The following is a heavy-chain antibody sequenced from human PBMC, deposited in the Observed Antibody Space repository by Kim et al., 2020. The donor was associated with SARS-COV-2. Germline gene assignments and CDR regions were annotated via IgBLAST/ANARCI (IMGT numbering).Heavy chain of an antibody. CDR3: ARVTAQYSSEYFDY. D-gene: IGHD6-19*01. V-gene: IGHV3-11*05. J-gene: IGHJ4*02. Sequence: ADSVKGPFTTAGDNAKNSLYLQMNSRRAEDTAGYYCARVTAQYSSEYFDYWGQGTLVTVSS.